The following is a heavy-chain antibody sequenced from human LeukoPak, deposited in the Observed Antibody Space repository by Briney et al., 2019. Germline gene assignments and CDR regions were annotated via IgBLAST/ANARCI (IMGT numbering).Heavy chain of an antibody. V-gene: IGHV3-23*01. J-gene: IGHJ4*02. CDR3: AKDAYSSSVEYFFDY. D-gene: IGHD6-6*01. CDR2: IGGTGGGI. Sequence: GGSLRLSCAASGFTFSSYAMSWVRQAPGKGLEWVTVIGGTGGGIYFADSVKGRFTISRDNSKNTLYLQMNSLRAEDTAVYYCAKDAYSSSVEYFFDYWGQGTLVTVSS. CDR1: GFTFSSYA.